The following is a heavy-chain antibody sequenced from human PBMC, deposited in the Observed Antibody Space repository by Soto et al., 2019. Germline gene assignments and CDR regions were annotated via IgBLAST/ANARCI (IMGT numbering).Heavy chain of an antibody. D-gene: IGHD3-16*01. CDR3: ARDDYKDGGNNWFDP. J-gene: IGHJ5*02. CDR2: MYTKEIT. V-gene: IGHV4-4*07. Sequence: QVQLQQSGPGLVKASETLSLTCAVSGGSITNYYWSWIRQPAGKGLEWIGRMYTKEITNYKLSFKSRGTKSVDTSKNQYTLKLNAVTAADTAVYYCARDDYKDGGNNWFDPWGQGTLVTVSS. CDR1: GGSITNYY.